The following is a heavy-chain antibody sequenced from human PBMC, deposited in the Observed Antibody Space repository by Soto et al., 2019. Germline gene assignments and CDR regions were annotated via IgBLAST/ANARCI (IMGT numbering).Heavy chain of an antibody. CDR3: ARVRHLYGYDAFDI. CDR2: IIPIFGTA. V-gene: IGHV1-69*13. J-gene: IGHJ3*02. CDR1: GGTFRSYA. Sequence: ASVKVSCKASGGTFRSYAISWVRQAPGQGLEWMGGIIPIFGTANYAQKFQGRVTITADESTSTAYMELSSLRSEDTAVYYCARVRHLYGYDAFDIWGQGTMVTVSS. D-gene: IGHD5-18*01.